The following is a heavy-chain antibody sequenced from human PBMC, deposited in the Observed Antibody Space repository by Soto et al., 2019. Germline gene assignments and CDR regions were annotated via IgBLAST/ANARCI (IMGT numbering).Heavy chain of an antibody. V-gene: IGHV1-69*12. CDR3: ARDKDRQQLGGNYYYGIDV. Sequence: QVQLVQSGAEVKKPGSSVTVSCKASGGTFGNSAISWVRQAPGQGLEWMGGLIPIFPTPDYAQNFQGRLTITGDESTRKAYMDLTSLRSEDTAVYYCARDKDRQQLGGNYYYGIDVWGQGTMVTVSS. J-gene: IGHJ6*02. CDR2: LIPIFPTP. CDR1: GGTFGNSA. D-gene: IGHD3-3*02.